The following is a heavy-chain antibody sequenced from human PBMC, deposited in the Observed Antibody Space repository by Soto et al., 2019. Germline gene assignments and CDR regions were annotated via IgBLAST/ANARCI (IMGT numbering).Heavy chain of an antibody. CDR3: AKERSSGWSFDC. CDR1: GFTFSTYA. Sequence: EVQLLESGGGLVQPGGSLRLSCAASGFTFSTYAMNWVRQAPGKGLEWVSGISGSGDSTYYADSVKGRFTVSRDNSKNTLYLQMTSLRAEDTAVFYCAKERSSGWSFDCWGQGTLVTFSS. V-gene: IGHV3-23*01. J-gene: IGHJ4*02. D-gene: IGHD6-19*01. CDR2: ISGSGDST.